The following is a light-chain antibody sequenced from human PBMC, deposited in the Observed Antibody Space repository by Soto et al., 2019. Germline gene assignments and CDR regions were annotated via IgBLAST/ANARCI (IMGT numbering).Light chain of an antibody. CDR3: GSKTSSITYI. J-gene: IGLJ1*01. Sequence: QSVLTQPASVSGSPGQSITISCTGTSSDIGGYNYVSWYQHHPGEAPKLIIYEVSNRPSGVSHRFSGYKSGNTASLTISALHADDEAGYYCGSKTSSITYIFGSGTKLTVL. CDR1: SSDIGGYNY. CDR2: EVS. V-gene: IGLV2-14*01.